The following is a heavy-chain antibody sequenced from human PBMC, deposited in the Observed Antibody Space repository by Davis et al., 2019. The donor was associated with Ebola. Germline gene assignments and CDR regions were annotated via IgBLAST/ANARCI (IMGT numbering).Heavy chain of an antibody. Sequence: PGGSLRLSCAASGFTFSSYAMSWVRQAPGKGLEWVSAISGSGGSTYYADSVKGRFTISRDNSKNTLYLQMNSLRAEDTAVYYCAKDYCSGGSCYYGMDVWGQGTTVTVSS. J-gene: IGHJ6*02. CDR3: AKDYCSGGSCYYGMDV. D-gene: IGHD2-15*01. V-gene: IGHV3-23*01. CDR1: GFTFSSYA. CDR2: ISGSGGST.